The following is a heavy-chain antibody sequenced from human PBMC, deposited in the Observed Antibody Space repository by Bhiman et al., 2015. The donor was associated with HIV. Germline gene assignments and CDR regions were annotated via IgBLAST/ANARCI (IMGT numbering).Heavy chain of an antibody. CDR2: ISGSGGAP. CDR3: AKDTRSGTYLGYFQQ. Sequence: EVQLLESGGGLVEPGGSLRLSCAASGFTFSSYAMSWVRQTPGKGLEWVSAISGSGGAPYYADSVKGRFTISRDNSESTLYLQMNSLRAEDTAVYYCAKDTRSGTYLGYFQQWGQGTLVTVSS. V-gene: IGHV3-23*01. CDR1: GFTFSSYA. J-gene: IGHJ1*01. D-gene: IGHD1-26*01.